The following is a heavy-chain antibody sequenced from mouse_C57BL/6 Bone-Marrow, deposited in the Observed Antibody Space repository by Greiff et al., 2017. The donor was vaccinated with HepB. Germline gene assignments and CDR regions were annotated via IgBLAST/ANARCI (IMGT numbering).Heavy chain of an antibody. Sequence: VKLVESGAELARPGASVKLSCKASGYTFTSYGISWVKQSTGQGLEWIGEIYPRSGNTYYNEKFKGKATLTADKSSSTAYMELRSLTSEDSAVYFCARGRDYYGTSYAMDYWGQGTSVTVSS. CDR3: ARGRDYYGTSYAMDY. J-gene: IGHJ4*01. CDR2: IYPRSGNT. CDR1: GYTFTSYG. D-gene: IGHD1-1*01. V-gene: IGHV1-81*01.